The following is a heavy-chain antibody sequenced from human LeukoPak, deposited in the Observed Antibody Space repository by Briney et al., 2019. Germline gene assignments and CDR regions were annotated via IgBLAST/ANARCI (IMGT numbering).Heavy chain of an antibody. J-gene: IGHJ4*02. CDR2: LYSRGTT. D-gene: IGHD6-19*01. CDR3: ATDFVDSRGWYRF. V-gene: IGHV4-61*02. Sequence: NPSQTLSLTCSVSGASISSGSYYWSWIRQSAGKGLECIGRLYSRGTTDYNPSLKSRITISGDTAKNQFSLMLSSVTASDTAVYYCATDFVDSRGWYRFWGQGTLVTVSS. CDR1: GASISSGSYY.